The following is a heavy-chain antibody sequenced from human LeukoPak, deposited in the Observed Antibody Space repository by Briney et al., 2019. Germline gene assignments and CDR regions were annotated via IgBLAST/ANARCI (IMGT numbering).Heavy chain of an antibody. CDR3: ARDGNSGSYGDY. CDR2: IIPILGIA. J-gene: IGHJ4*02. V-gene: IGHV1-69*04. D-gene: IGHD1-26*01. CDR1: GGTFSSYA. Sequence: SVKVSYKASGGTFSSYAISWVRQAPGQGLEWMGRIIPILGIANYAQKFQGRVTITADKSTSTAYMELSSLRSEDTAVYYCARDGNSGSYGDYWGQGTLVTVSS.